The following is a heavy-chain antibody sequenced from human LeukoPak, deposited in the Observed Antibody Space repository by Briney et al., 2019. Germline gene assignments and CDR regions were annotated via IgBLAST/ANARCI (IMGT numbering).Heavy chain of an antibody. CDR1: GFTFSRYW. CDR2: IKTDGSEK. V-gene: IGHV3-7*05. D-gene: IGHD6-19*01. Sequence: GGSLRLSCAASGFTFSRYWMSWVRQDPGKGLEWVANIKTDGSEKYYVDSLKGRFIISRDNAKNSLYLQMNSLRAEDTAVYYCARDWDGSGWPIDYWGQGTLVTVSS. J-gene: IGHJ4*02. CDR3: ARDWDGSGWPIDY.